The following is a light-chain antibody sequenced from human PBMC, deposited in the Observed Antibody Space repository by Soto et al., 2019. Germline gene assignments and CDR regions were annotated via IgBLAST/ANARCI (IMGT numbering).Light chain of an antibody. CDR2: GAS. J-gene: IGKJ1*01. V-gene: IGKV3-15*01. CDR1: QSVSSN. Sequence: EIVMTQSPATLSVSPGERATLSCRASQSVSSNLAWYQQKPGQAPRLLIYGASTSATGIPARFSGSGSGTEFTLTISGLLSEDFADYYCQQYNNWPPWTFGQGTKVDIK. CDR3: QQYNNWPPWT.